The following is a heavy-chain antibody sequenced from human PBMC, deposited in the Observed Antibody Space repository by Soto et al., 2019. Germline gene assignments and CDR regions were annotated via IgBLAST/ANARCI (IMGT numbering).Heavy chain of an antibody. CDR1: GLAFSSFW. V-gene: IGHV3-7*01. J-gene: IGHJ6*02. CDR2: IKQDGSDK. CDR3: ARGRKGLEV. Sequence: PGGSLRLSCEASGLAFSSFWMSWVRQAPGKGLEWVAYIKQDGSDKYYVDSVKGRFTISRDNTKSSLYLHMNNLTAEDTAVYYWARGRKGLEVWGQGTTVTVSS.